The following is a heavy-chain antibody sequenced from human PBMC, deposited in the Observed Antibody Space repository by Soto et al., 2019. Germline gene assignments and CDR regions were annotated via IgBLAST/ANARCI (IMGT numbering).Heavy chain of an antibody. Sequence: QVHLLLQSGAEVKKPGSSVKVSCKASGGTPSNSAISWVRQAPGQGLEWMGGIIPVFGLVKYAQNFQGRVTITADESTSTADMELSSLRPEDTAVCYCAGGRIGVVGSRAYYGLDVWGQGTTVTVS. V-gene: IGHV1-69*01. CDR1: GGTPSNSA. CDR3: AGGRIGVVGSRAYYGLDV. CDR2: IIPVFGLV. D-gene: IGHD6-19*01. J-gene: IGHJ6*02.